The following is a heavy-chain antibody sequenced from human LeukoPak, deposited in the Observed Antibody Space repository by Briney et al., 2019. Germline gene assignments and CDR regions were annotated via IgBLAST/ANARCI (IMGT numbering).Heavy chain of an antibody. CDR2: IYYSGST. D-gene: IGHD5-18*01. CDR3: ARGVLVDTAMVMYWYFDL. J-gene: IGHJ2*01. Sequence: SETLSLTCTVSGGSISSYYWSWIRQPPGEGLEWIGYIYYSGSTNYNPSLKSRVTISVDTSKNQFSLKLSSVTAADTAVYYCARGVLVDTAMVMYWYFDLWGRGTLVTVSS. V-gene: IGHV4-59*01. CDR1: GGSISSYY.